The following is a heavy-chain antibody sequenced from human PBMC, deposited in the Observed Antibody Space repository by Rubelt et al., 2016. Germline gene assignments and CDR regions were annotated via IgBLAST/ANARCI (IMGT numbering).Heavy chain of an antibody. V-gene: IGHV4-39*07. J-gene: IGHJ4*02. CDR2: IDHSGNT. Sequence: QLQLQESGPGLVKPSETLSLTCTVSGASISSSSYYWGWVRQPPGKGLEWLGEIDHSGNTDYIPSLKSRVSISVDTSKKQISLKMSPVTAADTAVYYCARHDTGSFLFDFWGQGTPVTVSS. D-gene: IGHD1-26*01. CDR1: GASISSSSYY. CDR3: ARHDTGSFLFDF.